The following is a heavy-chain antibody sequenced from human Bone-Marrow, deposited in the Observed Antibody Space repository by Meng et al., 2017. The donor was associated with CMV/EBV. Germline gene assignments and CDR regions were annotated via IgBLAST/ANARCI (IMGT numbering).Heavy chain of an antibody. CDR2: IHYSGST. J-gene: IGHJ5*02. D-gene: IGHD6-6*01. CDR1: GGSISSYY. Sequence: SETLSLTCTVSGGSISSYYWSWIRQPPGKGLGWIGYIHYSGSTNYNPSLKSRVTISVDTSKNQFSLKLSSVTAADTAVYYCARRSYSSSSDWFDPWGQGTLVTVSS. V-gene: IGHV4-59*01. CDR3: ARRSYSSSSDWFDP.